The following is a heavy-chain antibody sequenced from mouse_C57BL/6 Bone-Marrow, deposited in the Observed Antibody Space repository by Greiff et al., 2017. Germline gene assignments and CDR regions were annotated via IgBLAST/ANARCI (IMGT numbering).Heavy chain of an antibody. D-gene: IGHD3-3*01. V-gene: IGHV1-63*01. CDR2: IYPGGGYT. CDR1: GYTFTNYW. J-gene: IGHJ2*01. CDR3: ARERALPRGVFDY. Sequence: VQLQQSGAELVRPGTSVKMSCKASGYTFTNYWIGWAKQRPGHGLEWIGDIYPGGGYTNYNEKFKGKATLTADKSSSKAYMQVSSLTSEDSAIYYWARERALPRGVFDYWGQGTTLTVSS.